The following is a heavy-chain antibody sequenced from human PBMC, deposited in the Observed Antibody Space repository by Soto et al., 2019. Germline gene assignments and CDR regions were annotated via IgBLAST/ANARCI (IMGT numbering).Heavy chain of an antibody. CDR2: FAGNFVTL. CDR1: GFTFSNHL. CDR3: VREGRLGVEGFDV. D-gene: IGHD1-26*01. J-gene: IGHJ4*02. Sequence: EVQLLESGGGLVQPGGSLTLSCAASGFTFSNHLIHWVRQAPGEGLEWVSGFAGNFVTLLYADSVKGRFTISRDNSENTADLQMNNLRAEDAAIYYCVREGRLGVEGFDVWGQGRLVTVSS. V-gene: IGHV3-23*01.